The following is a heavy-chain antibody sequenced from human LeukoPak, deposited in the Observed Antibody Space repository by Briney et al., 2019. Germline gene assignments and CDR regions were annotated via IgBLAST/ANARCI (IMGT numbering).Heavy chain of an antibody. J-gene: IGHJ5*02. D-gene: IGHD5-18*01. CDR1: GGSISSGGYY. CDR2: IYYSGST. CDR3: ARAGVQLWYINWFDP. Sequence: SETLSLTCTVSGGSISSGGYYWSWIRQHPGKGLEWIGYIYYSGSTYYNPSLKSRVTISVDTSKNQFSLKLSSVTAADTAVYYCARAGVQLWYINWFDPWGQGTLVTVSS. V-gene: IGHV4-31*03.